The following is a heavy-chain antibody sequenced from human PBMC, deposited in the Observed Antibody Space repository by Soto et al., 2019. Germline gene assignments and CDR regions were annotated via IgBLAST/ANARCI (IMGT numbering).Heavy chain of an antibody. D-gene: IGHD1-26*01. J-gene: IGHJ4*02. V-gene: IGHV3-23*01. CDR1: GGTFSSYA. CDR2: ISGGGDKT. CDR3: ARSPSHYNYFDD. Sequence: GGSLRLSWEASGGTFSSYAMSWIRQGPGKGLEWVSAISGGGDKTFYTDSVKGRFTISRDNSKNTLYLQMNSLRAEDTAVYYCARSPSHYNYFDDWGQGTLVTVSS.